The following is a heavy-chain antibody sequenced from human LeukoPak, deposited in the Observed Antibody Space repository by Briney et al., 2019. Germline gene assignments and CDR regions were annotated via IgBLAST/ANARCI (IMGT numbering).Heavy chain of an antibody. CDR1: GFTFDDYA. J-gene: IGHJ3*02. D-gene: IGHD3-10*01. V-gene: IGHV3-9*01. CDR2: ISWNSGSI. CDR3: AKDTGSGKTDAFDI. Sequence: GGSLRLSCAASGFTFDDYAMHWVRQAPGKGLEWVSGISWNSGSIGYADSVKGRFTISRDNAKNSLYLQMNSLRAEDTALYYCAKDTGSGKTDAFDIWGQGTMVTVSS.